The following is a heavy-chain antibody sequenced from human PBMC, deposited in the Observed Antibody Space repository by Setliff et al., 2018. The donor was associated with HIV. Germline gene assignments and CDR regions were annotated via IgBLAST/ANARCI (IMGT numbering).Heavy chain of an antibody. J-gene: IGHJ1*01. CDR3: ARHGADTAGPFFLH. CDR1: GGSINNYY. V-gene: IGHV4-4*09. CDR2: IHSSGPS. D-gene: IGHD6-19*01. Sequence: SETLSLTCTVSGGSINNYYWSWIRQPPGKGLEWIGYIHSSGPSNYSPSLESRVSMSVDTSKSQFSLKLSSVTAADTAVYYCARHGADTAGPFFLHWGQGTLVTVSS.